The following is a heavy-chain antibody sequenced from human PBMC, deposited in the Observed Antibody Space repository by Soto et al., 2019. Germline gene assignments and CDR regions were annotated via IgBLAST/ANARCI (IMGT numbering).Heavy chain of an antibody. CDR2: ISSSSSYI. Sequence: GGSLRLSCAASGFTFSSYSMNWVRQAPGKGLEWVSSISSSSSYIYYADSVKGRFTISRDNAKNSLYLQMNSLRAEDTAVYYCARSVAIKIAVAGTAHDYWGQGTLVTVSS. CDR1: GFTFSSYS. CDR3: ARSVAIKIAVAGTAHDY. D-gene: IGHD6-19*01. V-gene: IGHV3-21*01. J-gene: IGHJ4*02.